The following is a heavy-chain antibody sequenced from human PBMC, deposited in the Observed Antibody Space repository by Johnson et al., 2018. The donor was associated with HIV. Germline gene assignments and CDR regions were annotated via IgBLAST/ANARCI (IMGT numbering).Heavy chain of an antibody. Sequence: VQLVESGGNLVKPGGSLRLSCAASGFTFSSYWMHWVRQAPGKGLVWVSRINSDGSSTTYADSVKGRFTISRDNAKNTLYLQMNSLRAEDTAVYYCPRETNSAMAGDAFDIWGQGTMVTVSS. CDR1: GFTFSSYW. CDR2: INSDGSST. V-gene: IGHV3-74*01. D-gene: IGHD5-18*01. J-gene: IGHJ3*02. CDR3: PRETNSAMAGDAFDI.